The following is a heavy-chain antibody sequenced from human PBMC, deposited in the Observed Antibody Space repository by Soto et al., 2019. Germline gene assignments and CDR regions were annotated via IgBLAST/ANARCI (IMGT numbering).Heavy chain of an antibody. V-gene: IGHV4-31*03. CDR1: GASVSTGVYY. CDR3: AGAVSDFDVRRYRTSYFDQ. D-gene: IGHD3-10*02. J-gene: IGHJ4*02. CDR2: IDNSGST. Sequence: SETLSLTCTVSGASVSTGVYYWTWIRQHPGKGLEWIGYIDNSGSTYYNPSLTGRVDISVDTSKNQFSLNLQSLTAADTAFYYLAGAVSDFDVRRYRTSYFDQWGQGILVTAS.